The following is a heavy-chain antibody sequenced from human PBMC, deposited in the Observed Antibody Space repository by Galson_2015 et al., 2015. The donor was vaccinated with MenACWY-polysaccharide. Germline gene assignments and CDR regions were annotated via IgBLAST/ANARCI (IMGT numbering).Heavy chain of an antibody. Sequence: SLRLSCAGSGLTFSSYGMGWVRQAPGKGLEWVSGLSPTTGNTYYADSVRGRFTISRDNSKNTLYLQMDSLRAEDTALHYCAKGAAHYGSGNYYDYWGQGTQVTVSS. CDR1: GLTFSSYG. CDR3: AKGAAHYGSGNYYDY. D-gene: IGHD3-10*01. V-gene: IGHV3-23*01. CDR2: LSPTTGNT. J-gene: IGHJ4*02.